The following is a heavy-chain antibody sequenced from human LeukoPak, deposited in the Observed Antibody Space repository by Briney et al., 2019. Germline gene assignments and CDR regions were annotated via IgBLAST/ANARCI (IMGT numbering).Heavy chain of an antibody. CDR2: IIPIFGIA. Sequence: SVKVSCKASGGTFSSYAISWVRQAPGQGLEWMVRIIPIFGIANYAQKFQGRVTITADKSTSTAYMELSSLRSEDTAVYYCARSRRRSIYCYYYGMDVWGQGTTVTVSS. CDR1: GGTFSSYA. J-gene: IGHJ6*02. D-gene: IGHD1-14*01. V-gene: IGHV1-69*04. CDR3: ARSRRRSIYCYYYGMDV.